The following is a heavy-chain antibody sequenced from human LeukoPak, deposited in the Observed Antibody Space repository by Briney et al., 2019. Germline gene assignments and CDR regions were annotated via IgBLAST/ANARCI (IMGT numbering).Heavy chain of an antibody. CDR1: GFTFSSYW. Sequence: GGSLRLSCAAAGFTFSSYWMSWVRQAPGKGLEWVANMKYDGSEKYYVDSVKGRFTISRDNRKNSLYLQMNSLRAEDTAVYYCARDIEAAGLFLDYWGQGTLVTVSS. V-gene: IGHV3-7*01. J-gene: IGHJ4*02. CDR2: MKYDGSEK. D-gene: IGHD6-13*01. CDR3: ARDIEAAGLFLDY.